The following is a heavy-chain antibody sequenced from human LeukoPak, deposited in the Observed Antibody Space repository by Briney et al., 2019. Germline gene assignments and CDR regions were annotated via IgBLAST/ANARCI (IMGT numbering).Heavy chain of an antibody. D-gene: IGHD2-2*01. CDR2: ICYSGST. Sequence: SQTLSLTCTVSGGSISSGDYYWSWIRQPPGKGLEWIGYICYSGSTYYNPSLKSRVTISVDTYKNQFSLKLSSVTAADTAVYYCARGVQDIVVVPASHFDYWGQGTLVTVSS. CDR1: GGSISSGDYY. CDR3: ARGVQDIVVVPASHFDY. J-gene: IGHJ4*02. V-gene: IGHV4-30-4*01.